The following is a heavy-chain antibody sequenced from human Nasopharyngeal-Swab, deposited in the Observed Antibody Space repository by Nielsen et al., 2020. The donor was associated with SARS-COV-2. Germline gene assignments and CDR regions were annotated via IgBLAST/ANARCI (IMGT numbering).Heavy chain of an antibody. D-gene: IGHD3-10*01. Sequence: SETLSLTCTVSGGSISSGGYYWSWFRQHPGKGLEWIGYIYYSGSTYYNPSLKSRVTISVDTSKNQFSLKLSSVTAADTAVYYCARDSRGITMVRGVMNWFDPWGQGTLVTVSS. CDR2: IYYSGST. V-gene: IGHV4-31*03. CDR3: ARDSRGITMVRGVMNWFDP. CDR1: GGSISSGGYY. J-gene: IGHJ5*02.